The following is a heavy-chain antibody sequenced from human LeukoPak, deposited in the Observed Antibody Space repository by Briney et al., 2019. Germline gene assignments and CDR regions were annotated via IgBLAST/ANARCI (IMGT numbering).Heavy chain of an antibody. J-gene: IGHJ4*02. CDR2: IYTSGST. CDR1: GGSISSGSYY. V-gene: IGHV4-61*02. D-gene: IGHD5-24*01. CDR3: AREGLHVDY. Sequence: PSETLSLTCTVSGGSISSGSYYWRWIRQPAGKGLEWIGRIYTSGSTNYNPSLKSRVTISVDTSKNQFSLKLSSVTAADTAVYYCAREGLHVDYWGQGTLVTVSS.